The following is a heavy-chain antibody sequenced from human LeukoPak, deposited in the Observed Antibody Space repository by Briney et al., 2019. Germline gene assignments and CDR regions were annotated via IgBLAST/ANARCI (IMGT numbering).Heavy chain of an antibody. V-gene: IGHV3-23*01. CDR1: GFTFSSYG. J-gene: IGHJ4*02. CDR3: ASGSYGYFDY. CDR2: ISGSGGST. Sequence: GGSLRLSCAASGFTFSSYGMSWVRQAPGKGLEWVSAISGSGGSTYYADSVKGRFTISRDNSKNTLYLQMNSLRAEDTAVYYCASGSYGYFDYWGQGTLVTVSS. D-gene: IGHD1-26*01.